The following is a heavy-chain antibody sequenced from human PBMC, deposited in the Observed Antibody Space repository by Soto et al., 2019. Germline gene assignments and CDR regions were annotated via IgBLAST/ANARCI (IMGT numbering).Heavy chain of an antibody. CDR3: VKEDSSSWSLFDY. J-gene: IGHJ4*02. D-gene: IGHD6-13*01. CDR1: GFTFSSYA. CDR2: ISSNGGST. V-gene: IGHV3-64D*08. Sequence: PGGSLRLSFSASGFTFSSYAMHWFRQAPGKGLEYVSAISSNGGSTYYADSVKGRFTISRDNSKNTLYLQMSSLRAEDTAVYYCVKEDSSSWSLFDYWGQGTLVTVSS.